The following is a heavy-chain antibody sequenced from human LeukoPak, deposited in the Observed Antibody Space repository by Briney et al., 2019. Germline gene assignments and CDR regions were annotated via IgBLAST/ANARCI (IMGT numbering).Heavy chain of an antibody. Sequence: PGGSLRLSCAASGFTVSSNYMSWVRQAPGKGLEWVSVIYSGGDTYYADSVKDRFTISRDNSKNTLYLQMNTLRAEDTAVYYCARASGYSGYDPFDYWGQGTLVTVSS. CDR3: ARASGYSGYDPFDY. J-gene: IGHJ4*02. D-gene: IGHD5-12*01. CDR2: IYSGGDT. V-gene: IGHV3-53*01. CDR1: GFTVSSNY.